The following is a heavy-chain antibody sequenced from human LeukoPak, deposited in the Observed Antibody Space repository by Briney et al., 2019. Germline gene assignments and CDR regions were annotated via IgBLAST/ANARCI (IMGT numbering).Heavy chain of an antibody. Sequence: SETLSLTCTVSGGSISSYYWSWIRQPAGKGLEWIGRIYTSGSTNYNPSLKSRVTMSVDTSKNQFSLKLSSVTAADTAVYYCARAPGYSYGWEDYYYYYMDVCGKGTTVTVSS. CDR2: IYTSGST. J-gene: IGHJ6*03. CDR3: ARAPGYSYGWEDYYYYYMDV. V-gene: IGHV4-4*07. D-gene: IGHD5-18*01. CDR1: GGSISSYY.